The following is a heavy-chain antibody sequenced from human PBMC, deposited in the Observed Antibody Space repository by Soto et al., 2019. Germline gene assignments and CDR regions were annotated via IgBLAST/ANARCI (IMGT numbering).Heavy chain of an antibody. J-gene: IGHJ4*02. CDR2: ISSSSSTI. Sequence: GGSLRLSCAASGFTFSSYSMNWVRQAPGKGLEWVSYISSSSSTIYYADSVKGRFTTSRDNAKNSLYLQMNSLRAEDTAVYYCVKGEYYYDGSAYYPFDYWGQGRMVTVSS. D-gene: IGHD3-22*01. CDR1: GFTFSSYS. CDR3: VKGEYYYDGSAYYPFDY. V-gene: IGHV3-48*01.